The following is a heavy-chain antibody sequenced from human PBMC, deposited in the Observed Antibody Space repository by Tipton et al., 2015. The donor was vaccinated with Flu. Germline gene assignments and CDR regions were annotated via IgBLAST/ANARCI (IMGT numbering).Heavy chain of an antibody. CDR3: ARDAMIVAEDWFDP. J-gene: IGHJ5*02. CDR2: IYHSGST. D-gene: IGHD3-22*01. V-gene: IGHV4-38-2*02. Sequence: TLSLTCTVSGYSISSGYYWGWIRQPPGKGLEWIGSIYHSGSTYYNPSLKSRVTISVDTSKNQFSLKLSSVTAADTAVYYCARDAMIVAEDWFDPWGQGTLVTVSS. CDR1: GYSISSGYY.